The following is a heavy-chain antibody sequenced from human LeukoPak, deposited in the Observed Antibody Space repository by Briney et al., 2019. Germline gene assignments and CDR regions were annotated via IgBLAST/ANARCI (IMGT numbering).Heavy chain of an antibody. CDR2: ITRSSSYI. Sequence: GGSLRLSCAASGFTFSSYSMNWVRQAPGKGLQWVSSITRSSSYIYYADSVKGRFTISRDNAKNSLYLQMNSLRAEDTAVYYCARHVVAVGFDYWGQGTLVTVSS. J-gene: IGHJ4*02. CDR1: GFTFSSYS. V-gene: IGHV3-21*01. CDR3: ARHVVAVGFDY. D-gene: IGHD3-22*01.